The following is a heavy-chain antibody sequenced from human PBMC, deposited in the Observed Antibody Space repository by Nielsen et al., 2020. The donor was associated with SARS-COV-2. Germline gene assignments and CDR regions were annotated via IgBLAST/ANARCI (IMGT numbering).Heavy chain of an antibody. D-gene: IGHD1-14*01. CDR3: ANHHEGYYYYMDV. J-gene: IGHJ6*03. V-gene: IGHV3-48*01. CDR2: ISSSSSM. Sequence: GESLKISCAASGFTFSIYTMNWVRQAPGKGLEWLSYISSSSSMHYADSVKGRFTISRDNSKNTLYLQMNSLRAEDTAVYYCANHHEGYYYYMDVWGKGTTVTVSS. CDR1: GFTFSIYT.